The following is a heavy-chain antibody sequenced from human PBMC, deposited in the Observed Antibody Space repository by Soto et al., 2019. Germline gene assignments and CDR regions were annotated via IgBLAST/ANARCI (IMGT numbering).Heavy chain of an antibody. CDR2: ISSDGSNK. V-gene: IGHV3-30-3*01. J-gene: IGHJ4*02. D-gene: IGHD2-15*01. Sequence: QVQLVESGGGVVQPGRSLRLSCAASGFTFSRYAMHWVRQAPGKGLEWVAVISSDGSNKNEADSVTGRFTISRDNSKNTRQRQMNSLRSEDTAGYYSARWSGCSGGTGKSDSDYGGQGTRVTVPT. CDR1: GFTFSRYA. CDR3: ARWSGCSGGTGKSDSDY.